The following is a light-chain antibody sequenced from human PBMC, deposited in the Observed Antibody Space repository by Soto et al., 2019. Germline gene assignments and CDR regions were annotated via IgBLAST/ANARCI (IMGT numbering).Light chain of an antibody. CDR2: DLN. Sequence: QSALTQSRSVSGSPGQSVTISCTGTSSDVSAYDYVSWYQHHPGRPPKLIIYDLNKRPSGVPDRFSGSKSGNTASLTISGLQAEDEAAYYCCSYADTYTFVVFGGGTKLTVL. J-gene: IGLJ2*01. V-gene: IGLV2-11*01. CDR3: CSYADTYTFVV. CDR1: SSDVSAYDY.